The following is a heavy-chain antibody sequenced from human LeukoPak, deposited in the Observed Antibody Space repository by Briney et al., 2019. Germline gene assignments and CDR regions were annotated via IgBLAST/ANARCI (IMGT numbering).Heavy chain of an antibody. Sequence: NPSETLSLTCTVSGGSISSYYWSWIRQPPGKGLEWIGYIYYSGSTNYNPSLKSRVTISVDTSKNQFSLKLSSVTAADTAVYYCARELSSSWYWSWFDPWGQGTLVTVSS. CDR2: IYYSGST. J-gene: IGHJ5*02. CDR1: GGSISSYY. D-gene: IGHD6-13*01. V-gene: IGHV4-59*01. CDR3: ARELSSSWYWSWFDP.